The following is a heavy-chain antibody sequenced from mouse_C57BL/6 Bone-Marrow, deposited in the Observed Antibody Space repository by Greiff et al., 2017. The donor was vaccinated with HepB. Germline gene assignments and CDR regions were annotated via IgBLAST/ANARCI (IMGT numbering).Heavy chain of an antibody. CDR3: ARGLYYYGSSSGYFDY. CDR1: GFTFSDYY. Sequence: EVKVEESGGGLVQPGGSLKLSCAASGFTFSDYYMYWVRQTPEKRLEWVAYISNGGGSTYYPDTVKGRFTISRDNAKNTLYLQMSRLKSEDTAMYYCARGLYYYGSSSGYFDYWGQGTTLTVSS. D-gene: IGHD1-1*01. CDR2: ISNGGGST. J-gene: IGHJ2*01. V-gene: IGHV5-12*01.